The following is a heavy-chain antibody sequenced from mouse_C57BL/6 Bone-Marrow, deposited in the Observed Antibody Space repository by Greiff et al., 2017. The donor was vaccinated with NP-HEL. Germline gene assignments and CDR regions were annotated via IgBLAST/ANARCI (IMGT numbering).Heavy chain of an antibody. V-gene: IGHV1-22*01. CDR3: AIITTVPLFAY. Sequence: VQLKESGPELVKPGASVKMSCKASGYTFTDYNMHWVKQSHGKSLEWIGYINPNNGGTSYNQKFKGKATLTVNKSSSTAYMELRSLTSEDSAVYYCAIITTVPLFAYWGQGTLVTVSA. CDR1: GYTFTDYN. CDR2: INPNNGGT. J-gene: IGHJ3*01. D-gene: IGHD1-1*01.